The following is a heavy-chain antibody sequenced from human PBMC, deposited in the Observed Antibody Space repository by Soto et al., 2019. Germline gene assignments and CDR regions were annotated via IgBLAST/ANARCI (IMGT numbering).Heavy chain of an antibody. CDR2: IYYSGST. D-gene: IGHD1-26*01. Sequence: TSETLSLTCTVSGGSISSSSYYWGWIRQPPGKGLEWIGSIYYSGSTYYNPSLKSRVTISVDTSKNQFSLKLSSVTAADTAVYYCASHTWELTTHRSFDYWGQGTLVTVSS. J-gene: IGHJ4*02. V-gene: IGHV4-39*01. CDR3: ASHTWELTTHRSFDY. CDR1: GGSISSSSYY.